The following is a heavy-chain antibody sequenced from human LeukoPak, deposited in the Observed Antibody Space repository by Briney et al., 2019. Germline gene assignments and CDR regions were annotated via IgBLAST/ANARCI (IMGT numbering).Heavy chain of an antibody. CDR1: GFTFSSYE. V-gene: IGHV3-48*03. J-gene: IGHJ5*02. CDR3: VGEGSYRDIANWFDP. Sequence: GGSLRLSCAASGFTFSSYEMNWVRQAPGKGLEWVSYISSNGSTIYYADSVKGRFTISRDNTKNSLYLQMNSLRAEDTAVYYCVGEGSYRDIANWFDPWGQGTLVTVSS. CDR2: ISSNGSTI. D-gene: IGHD3-10*01.